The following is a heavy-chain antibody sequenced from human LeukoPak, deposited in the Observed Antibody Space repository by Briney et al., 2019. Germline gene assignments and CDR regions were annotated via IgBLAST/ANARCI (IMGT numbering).Heavy chain of an antibody. J-gene: IGHJ3*02. Sequence: GGSLRLSCAASGFTFSSYAMSWVRQAPGKGLEWVSVIYSGGSTYYADSVKGRFTISRDNSKNTLYLQMNSLRAEDTAVYYCARYFLRINAFDIWGQGTMVTVSS. V-gene: IGHV3-53*01. CDR1: GFTFSSYA. D-gene: IGHD3-16*01. CDR3: ARYFLRINAFDI. CDR2: IYSGGST.